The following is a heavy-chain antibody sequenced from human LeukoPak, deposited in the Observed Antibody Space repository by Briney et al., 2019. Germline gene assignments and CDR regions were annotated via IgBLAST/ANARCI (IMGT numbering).Heavy chain of an antibody. D-gene: IGHD3-10*01. CDR2: IYYSGST. J-gene: IGHJ4*02. V-gene: IGHV4-59*08. CDR1: GGSISSYY. Sequence: WETLSLTCTVSGGSISSYYWSWIRQPPGKGLEWIGYIYYSGSTNYNPSLKSRVTISVDTSKNQFSLKLSSVTAADMAVYYCARRGLVEGLWFGELSFGIWGQGTLVTVSS. CDR3: ARRGLVEGLWFGELSFGI.